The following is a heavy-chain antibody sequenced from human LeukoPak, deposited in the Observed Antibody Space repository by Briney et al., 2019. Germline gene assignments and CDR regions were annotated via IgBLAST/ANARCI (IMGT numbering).Heavy chain of an antibody. CDR1: GYTFTAYY. Sequence: GASVKVSCKASGYTFTAYYIHWVRQAPGEGLEWMGWINPNSGGTKYAQKFQGRVTMTRDTSISTAYMEVTRLTSDDTAVYYCARELLAAAASSWGQGTLVTVSS. J-gene: IGHJ5*02. CDR2: INPNSGGT. CDR3: ARELLAAAASS. D-gene: IGHD6-13*01. V-gene: IGHV1-2*02.